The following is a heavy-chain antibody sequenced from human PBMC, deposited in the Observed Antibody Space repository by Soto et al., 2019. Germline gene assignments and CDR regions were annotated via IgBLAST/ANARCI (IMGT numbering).Heavy chain of an antibody. D-gene: IGHD6-19*01. Sequence: EVQLLESGGGLVQPGESLRLSCEAAGFTFSSYAMSWVRQAPGKGLEWVSGISGSGSSTYYADSVKGRFTISRDNPKNTLSLQMTSLRAEDTAVYYCAKRDSRGWTPRADYWCQGTLVTVSS. CDR3: AKRDSRGWTPRADY. J-gene: IGHJ4*02. CDR2: ISGSGSST. V-gene: IGHV3-23*01. CDR1: GFTFSSYA.